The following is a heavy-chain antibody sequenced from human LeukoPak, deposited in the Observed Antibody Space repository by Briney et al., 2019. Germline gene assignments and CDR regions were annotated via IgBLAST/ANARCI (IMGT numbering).Heavy chain of an antibody. CDR3: AKDRGGYFDY. Sequence: PGGSLRLSCAASGLTFSNYAMTWVRQAPGKGLEWVAVISYDGSNKYYADSVKGRFTISRDNSKNTLYLQMNSLRAEDTAVYYCAKDRGGYFDYWGQGTLVTVSS. CDR2: ISYDGSNK. CDR1: GLTFSNYA. J-gene: IGHJ4*02. V-gene: IGHV3-30*18. D-gene: IGHD3-10*01.